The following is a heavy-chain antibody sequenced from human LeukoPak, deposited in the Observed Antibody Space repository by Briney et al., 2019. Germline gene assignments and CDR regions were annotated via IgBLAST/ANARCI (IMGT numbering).Heavy chain of an antibody. V-gene: IGHV1-46*01. J-gene: IGHJ4*02. Sequence: ASVNVSCKASRYTLTSYSMHCVRQTPGQGLEWMGVINPSGGSTSYAQKFQGRVTMTRDTSTSTVYMELSSLRSEDTAVYYCARGVNGIDYWGQGTLVTVSS. D-gene: IGHD4-17*01. CDR3: ARGVNGIDY. CDR2: INPSGGST. CDR1: RYTLTSYS.